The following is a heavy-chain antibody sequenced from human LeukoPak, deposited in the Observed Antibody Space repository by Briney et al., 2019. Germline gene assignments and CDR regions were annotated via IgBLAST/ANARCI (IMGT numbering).Heavy chain of an antibody. J-gene: IGHJ4*02. CDR1: GCTFCSFS. CDR2: ISSSSSYI. D-gene: IGHD3-10*01. V-gene: IGHV3-21*03. CDR3: ARAMVRGMDYFDY. Sequence: GGSLRLSCAGSGCTFCSFSMNWGGQAPGKGRGGGSSISSSSSYIYYADSVKGRFTISRDNAKNSLYLQMNSLRAEDTAVYYCARAMVRGMDYFDYWGQGTLVTVPS.